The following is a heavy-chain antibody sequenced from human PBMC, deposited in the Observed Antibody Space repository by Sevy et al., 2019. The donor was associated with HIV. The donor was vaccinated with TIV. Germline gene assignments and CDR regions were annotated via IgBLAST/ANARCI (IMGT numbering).Heavy chain of an antibody. CDR3: TRERGYSSSWPLYYYYYGMDV. CDR2: IRSKAYGGTT. Sequence: GGSLRLSCTASGFTFGDYAMSWFRQAPGKGLEWVGFIRSKAYGGTTEYAASVKGRFTISRDDSKSIAYLQMNSLKTEDTAVYYCTRERGYSSSWPLYYYYYGMDVWGQGTTVTVSS. J-gene: IGHJ6*02. D-gene: IGHD6-13*01. CDR1: GFTFGDYA. V-gene: IGHV3-49*03.